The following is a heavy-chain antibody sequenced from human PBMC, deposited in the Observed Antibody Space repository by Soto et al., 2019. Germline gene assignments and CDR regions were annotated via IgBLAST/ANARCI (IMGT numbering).Heavy chain of an antibody. CDR3: ARGVAVVVAVTDYYYGMDV. CDR2: INPNSGGT. V-gene: IGHV1-2*02. J-gene: IGHJ6*02. Sequence: ASVKVSCKASGYTFTGYYMHWVRQAPGQGLEWMGWINPNSGGTNYAQKFQGRVTMTRDTSISTAYMELSRLRSDDTAVYYCARGVAVVVAVTDYYYGMDVWGQGTTVTVSS. CDR1: GYTFTGYY. D-gene: IGHD2-15*01.